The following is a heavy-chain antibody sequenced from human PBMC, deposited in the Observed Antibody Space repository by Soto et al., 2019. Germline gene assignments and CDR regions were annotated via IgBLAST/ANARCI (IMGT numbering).Heavy chain of an antibody. CDR3: ARDRGAGYFDY. J-gene: IGHJ4*02. CDR1: GFTFSTFG. CDR2: IWFDGSNK. V-gene: IGHV3-33*01. Sequence: GGSRRLSCAASGFTFSTFGMHWVRQAPGKGLEWVALIWFDGSNKNYAESVKGRFTISRDNSKNTLYLQMNSLRAEDTAVYYCARDRGAGYFDYWGQGTLVTVSS.